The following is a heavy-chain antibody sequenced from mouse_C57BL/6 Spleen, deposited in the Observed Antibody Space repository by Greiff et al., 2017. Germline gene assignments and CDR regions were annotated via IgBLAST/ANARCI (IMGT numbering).Heavy chain of an antibody. CDR3: VRQYDYDDEGYAMDY. CDR2: IRSKSNNYAT. CDR1: GFSFNTYA. V-gene: IGHV10-1*01. D-gene: IGHD2-4*01. Sequence: VQGVESGGGLVQPKGSLKLSCAASGFSFNTYAMNWVRQAPGKGLEWVARIRSKSNNYATYYADSGKDRFTISRDDSESMLYLQMNNLKTEDTAMYYGVRQYDYDDEGYAMDYWGQGTSVTVSS. J-gene: IGHJ4*01.